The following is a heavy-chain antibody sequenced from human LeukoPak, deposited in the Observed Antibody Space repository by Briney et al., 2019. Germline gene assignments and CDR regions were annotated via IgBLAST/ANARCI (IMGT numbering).Heavy chain of an antibody. J-gene: IGHJ5*02. Sequence: SVKVSCKASGGTFSSYAISWVRQAPGQGLEWMGRIIPILGIANYAQKFQGRVTITADKSTSTAYMELSSLRSEDTAVYYCARAGSSSTSCYFRSWFDPWGQGTLVTVSS. V-gene: IGHV1-69*04. D-gene: IGHD2-2*01. CDR3: ARAGSSSTSCYFRSWFDP. CDR2: IIPILGIA. CDR1: GGTFSSYA.